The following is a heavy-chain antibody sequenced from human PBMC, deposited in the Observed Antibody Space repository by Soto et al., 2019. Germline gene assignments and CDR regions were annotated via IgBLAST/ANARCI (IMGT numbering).Heavy chain of an antibody. J-gene: IGHJ4*02. V-gene: IGHV1-69*13. Sequence: GASVKVTCKASGGTLSSYAISWVRQAPGQGLEWMGGIIPIFGTANYGQKFQGRVTITADESTSTAYMELSSLRSEDTAVYYCARACIAARPEGFDYWGQGTLVTVSS. CDR1: GGTLSSYA. D-gene: IGHD6-6*01. CDR3: ARACIAARPEGFDY. CDR2: IIPIFGTA.